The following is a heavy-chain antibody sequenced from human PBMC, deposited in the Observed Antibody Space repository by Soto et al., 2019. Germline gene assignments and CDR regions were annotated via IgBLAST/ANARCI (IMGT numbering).Heavy chain of an antibody. CDR3: ARDEVPAANWLDR. CDR1: GYIFINYG. J-gene: IGHJ5*02. Sequence: GASVKVSCKASGYIFINYGMTWVRQAPGQGLEWMGWISGYNGNTKYADKLQGRVTMTTDTSTTTAYMELRSLRSDDTAVYYCARDEVPAANWLDRWGQGTLVTVSS. V-gene: IGHV1-18*01. CDR2: ISGYNGNT. D-gene: IGHD2-2*01.